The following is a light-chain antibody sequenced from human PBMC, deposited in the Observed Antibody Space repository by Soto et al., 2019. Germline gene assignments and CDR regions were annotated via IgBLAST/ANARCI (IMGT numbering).Light chain of an antibody. V-gene: IGKV4-1*01. CDR1: QSVLYSSNNKNY. Sequence: DIVMTQSPDSLAVSLGERATINCKSSQSVLYSSNNKNYLAWYQQKPGQPPKLLMYWASTRESGVPDRFSASGSGTAFTLTISSLQAEDVAVYYCHQYFDSLWTFGQGTKVEIK. CDR2: WAS. J-gene: IGKJ1*01. CDR3: HQYFDSLWT.